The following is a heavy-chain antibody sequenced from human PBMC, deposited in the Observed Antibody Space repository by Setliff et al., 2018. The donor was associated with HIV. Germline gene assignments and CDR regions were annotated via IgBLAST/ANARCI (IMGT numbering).Heavy chain of an antibody. V-gene: IGHV3-23*01. D-gene: IGHD2-15*01. J-gene: IGHJ6*03. CDR2: ISGRGANT. CDR1: GFTFSNFA. Sequence: GGSLRLSCAASGFTFSNFAINWIRQAPGKGLEWVSTISGRGANTYYADSVKGRFTISRDNSKNTLSLQLNSLTAEDSAVYYCAKAGGGILYFYYMDVWGKGTTVTVSS. CDR3: AKAGGGILYFYYMDV.